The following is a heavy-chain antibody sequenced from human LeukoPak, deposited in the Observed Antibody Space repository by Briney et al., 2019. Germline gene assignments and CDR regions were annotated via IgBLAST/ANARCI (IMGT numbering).Heavy chain of an antibody. J-gene: IGHJ6*02. Sequence: ASVKVSCKASGYTFTSYDINWVRQATGQGLEWMGWMNPNSGNTGYAQKFQGRVTMTRNTTISTAYMELSSLRSEDTAVYYCARGGLAGYSSSWADYYYDYGMDVWGQGTTVTVSS. D-gene: IGHD6-13*01. CDR2: MNPNSGNT. V-gene: IGHV1-8*01. CDR3: ARGGLAGYSSSWADYYYDYGMDV. CDR1: GYTFTSYD.